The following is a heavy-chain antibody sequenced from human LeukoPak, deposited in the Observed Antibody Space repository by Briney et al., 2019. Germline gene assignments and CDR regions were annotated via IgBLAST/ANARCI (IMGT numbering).Heavy chain of an antibody. V-gene: IGHV1-69*05. J-gene: IGHJ4*02. Sequence: ASVKVSCKASGGTFSSYAISLVRQAPGQGLEWMGGIIPIFGTANYAQKFQGRVTITTDESTSTAYMELSSLRSEDTAVYYCARGDGYNAMNYYIDYWGQRTLVTVSS. CDR1: GGTFSSYA. D-gene: IGHD5-24*01. CDR3: ARGDGYNAMNYYIDY. CDR2: IIPIFGTA.